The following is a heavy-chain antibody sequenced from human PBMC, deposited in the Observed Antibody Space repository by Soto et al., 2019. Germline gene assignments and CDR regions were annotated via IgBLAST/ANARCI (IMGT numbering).Heavy chain of an antibody. CDR1: GFTFSSYA. J-gene: IGHJ4*02. D-gene: IGHD6-13*01. Sequence: GGSLRLSCAASGFTFSSYAMHWVRQAPGKGLEWVAVISYDGSNKYYADSVKGRFTISRDNSKNTLYLQMNSLRAEDTAVYYCARGRMGSRGVFDYWGQGTLVTVSS. V-gene: IGHV3-30-3*01. CDR3: ARGRMGSRGVFDY. CDR2: ISYDGSNK.